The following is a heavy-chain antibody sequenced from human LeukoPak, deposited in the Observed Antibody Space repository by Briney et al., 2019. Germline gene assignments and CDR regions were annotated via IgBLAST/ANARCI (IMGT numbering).Heavy chain of an antibody. D-gene: IGHD6-13*01. V-gene: IGHV1-69*01. CDR2: VIPLFETT. CDR3: AKSLYSSSFQPTFDY. Sequence: SVKVSCKASGGTFSNYAINWVRQAPGQGLEWMGGVIPLFETTNYAQKFQGRVTITADESTSTAYMELSSLTSDDAAVYYCAKSLYSSSFQPTFDYWGQGTLVTVSS. CDR1: GGTFSNYA. J-gene: IGHJ4*02.